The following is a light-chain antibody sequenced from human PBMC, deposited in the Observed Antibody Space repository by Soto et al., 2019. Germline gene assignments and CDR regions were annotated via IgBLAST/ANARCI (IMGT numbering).Light chain of an antibody. CDR1: QSVSRSY. Sequence: EIVLTQSPGTLSLSPGERATLSCRASQSVSRSYLAWYQQKPGQAPRLLLYGASSRATGIPARFSGSGSGTDFTLTISRLEPEDFAVYYCQQYGSSPRTFGQGTKLEIK. CDR2: GAS. J-gene: IGKJ2*01. CDR3: QQYGSSPRT. V-gene: IGKV3-20*01.